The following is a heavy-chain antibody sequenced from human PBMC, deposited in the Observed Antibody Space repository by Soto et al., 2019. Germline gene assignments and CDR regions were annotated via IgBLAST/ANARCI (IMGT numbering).Heavy chain of an antibody. J-gene: IGHJ3*02. CDR1: GFTFSSYA. CDR2: ISYDGSNK. D-gene: IGHD3-9*01. V-gene: IGHV3-30-3*01. Sequence: QVQLVESGGGVVQPGRSLRLSCAASGFTFSSYAMHWVRQAPGKGLEWVAVISYDGSNKYYADSVKGRFTISRDNSKNTLYLQMNSLRAEDTAVYYCAGNFDWTKDAFDIWGQGTMVTVSS. CDR3: AGNFDWTKDAFDI.